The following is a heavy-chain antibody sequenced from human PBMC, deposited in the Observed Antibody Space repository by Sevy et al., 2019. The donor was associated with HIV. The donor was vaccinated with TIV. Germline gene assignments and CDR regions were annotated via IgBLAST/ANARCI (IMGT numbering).Heavy chain of an antibody. J-gene: IGHJ3*02. CDR2: IYSGGST. CDR3: AREGGHTYYDILTGFSGGGDAFDI. CDR1: GFTVSSNY. D-gene: IGHD3-9*01. V-gene: IGHV3-53*01. Sequence: GGSLRLSCAASGFTVSSNYMSWVRQAPGKGLEWVSVIYSGGSTYYADSVKGRFTISRDNSKNTLYLQMNSLRAEDTAVHYCAREGGHTYYDILTGFSGGGDAFDIWGQGTMVTVSS.